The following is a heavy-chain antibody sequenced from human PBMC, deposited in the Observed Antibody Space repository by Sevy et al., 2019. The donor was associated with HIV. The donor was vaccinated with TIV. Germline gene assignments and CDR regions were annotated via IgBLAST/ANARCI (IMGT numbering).Heavy chain of an antibody. J-gene: IGHJ4*03. CDR3: ATEAWRSLVN. CDR2: LNQDGSEK. D-gene: IGHD6-6*01. Sequence: GGSLRLSCAASGFTFSAYWMSWVRQAPGKGLEWVANLNQDGSEKYPVDSVKGRFTISRDNAKNSRYLQMNSPRVEDTAIYYCATEAWRSLVNWGRGTVVTVSS. V-gene: IGHV3-7*01. CDR1: GFTFSAYW.